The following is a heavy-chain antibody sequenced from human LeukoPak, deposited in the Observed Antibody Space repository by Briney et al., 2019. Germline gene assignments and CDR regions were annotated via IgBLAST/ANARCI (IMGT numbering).Heavy chain of an antibody. V-gene: IGHV1-58*01. CDR2: IVVGSGNT. CDR3: AADSWGLYAFDI. Sequence: ASVKVSCKASGFTFTSSAVQWVRQARGQRLEWIGWIVVGSGNTNYAQKFQERVTITRDMSTSTAYMELSSLRSEDTAVYYCAADSWGLYAFDIWGQGTMVTVSS. D-gene: IGHD7-27*01. J-gene: IGHJ3*02. CDR1: GFTFTSSA.